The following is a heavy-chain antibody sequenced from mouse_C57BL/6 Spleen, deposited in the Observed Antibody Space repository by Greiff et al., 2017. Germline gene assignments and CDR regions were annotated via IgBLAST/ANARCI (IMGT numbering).Heavy chain of an antibody. CDR1: GYSITSDY. Sequence: VHVKQSGPGLAKPSQTLSLTCSVTGYSITSDYWNWIRKFPGNKLEYMGYISYSGSTYYNPSLKSRISITRDTSKNQYYLQLNSVTTEDTATYYCARGDGSAKYYFDYWGQGTTLTVSS. V-gene: IGHV3-8*01. J-gene: IGHJ2*01. CDR2: ISYSGST. CDR3: ARGDGSAKYYFDY. D-gene: IGHD1-1*01.